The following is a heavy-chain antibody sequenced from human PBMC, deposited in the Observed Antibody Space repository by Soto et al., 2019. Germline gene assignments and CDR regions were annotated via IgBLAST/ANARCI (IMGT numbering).Heavy chain of an antibody. CDR3: GRRKGDVNVVAVPSDAFDI. CDR2: INAGNGNT. Sequence: ASVKVSCKASGYTFTSYAMHWVRQAPGQRLEWMGWINAGNGNTKYSQKFQGRVTITRDTSASTAYMELSSLRSEDTAVYYCGRRKGDVNVVAVPSDAFDIWAKGTMVT. CDR1: GYTFTSYA. J-gene: IGHJ3*02. D-gene: IGHD2-15*01. V-gene: IGHV1-3*01.